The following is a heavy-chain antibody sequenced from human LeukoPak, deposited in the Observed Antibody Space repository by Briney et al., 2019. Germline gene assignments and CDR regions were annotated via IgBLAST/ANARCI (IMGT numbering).Heavy chain of an antibody. CDR2: IYPRDGST. CDR3: ARDQEGFDY. Sequence: ASVKVSCRAFGYTFTSNYFNWVRQAPGQGPEWMGMIYPRDGSTSYAQKFQGRVTVTRDTSTSTVHMELSGLRSEDTAVYYCARDQEGFDYWGQGTLVTVSS. CDR1: GYTFTSNY. J-gene: IGHJ4*02. V-gene: IGHV1-46*01.